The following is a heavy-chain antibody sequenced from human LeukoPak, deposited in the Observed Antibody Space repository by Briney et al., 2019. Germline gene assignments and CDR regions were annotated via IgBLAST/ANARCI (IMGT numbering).Heavy chain of an antibody. CDR3: ARHYGSGTYPLDS. V-gene: IGHV4-59*08. CDR1: GGSINNYY. D-gene: IGHD3-10*01. Sequence: SETLSLTCTISGGSINNYYWSWIRQPPGKGLEWIGYIYYSGSTKYNPSLESRVTISVDTSKSQFSLKLSYVTASDTVVYYCARHYGSGTYPLDSWGQGTLVTVSS. J-gene: IGHJ4*02. CDR2: IYYSGST.